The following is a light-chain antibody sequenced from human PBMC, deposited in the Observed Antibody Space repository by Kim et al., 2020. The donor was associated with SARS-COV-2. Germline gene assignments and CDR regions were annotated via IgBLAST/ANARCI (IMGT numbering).Light chain of an antibody. CDR2: KAS. CDR1: QSIRSW. J-gene: IGKJ1*01. CDR3: QQYNSDLAT. Sequence: DIQMTQSPSTLSASIGDTVTITCRASQSIRSWLAWYQQKPGKAPKLLIYKASNLESGVPSRFSGSGSGTEFTLTISSLQPDDSATYYCQQYNSDLATFGQGTKVDIK. V-gene: IGKV1-5*03.